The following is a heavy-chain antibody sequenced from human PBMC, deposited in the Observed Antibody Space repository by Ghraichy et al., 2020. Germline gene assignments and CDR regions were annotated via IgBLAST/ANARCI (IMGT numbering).Heavy chain of an antibody. CDR1: GFTFSDHA. V-gene: IGHV3-69-1*01. CDR3: ARAMTPNTASPPDY. D-gene: IGHD5-18*01. Sequence: GGSLRLSCAASGFTFSDHAMNWVRQAPGKGLEWVSYISSTFTTAYVDSVKGRFSISRDNAKNSLYLQMNSLRDQDTAVNYCARAMTPNTASPPDYWGQGTLVTVSS. CDR2: ISSTFTT. J-gene: IGHJ4*02.